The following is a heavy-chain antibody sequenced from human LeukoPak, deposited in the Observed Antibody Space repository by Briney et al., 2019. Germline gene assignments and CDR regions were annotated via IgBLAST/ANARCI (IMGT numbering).Heavy chain of an antibody. Sequence: GGSLRLSCAASGFTFSNYWMHWVRQAPGKGLVWVSRIYTDGSSTTYADSVKGRFTISRDNARNALYLQMNSLRAEDTAVYYCARGSASGASNSYYYMDVWGKGTTVTVSS. J-gene: IGHJ6*03. V-gene: IGHV3-74*01. CDR1: GFTFSNYW. CDR2: IYTDGSST. D-gene: IGHD2-21*01. CDR3: ARGSASGASNSYYYMDV.